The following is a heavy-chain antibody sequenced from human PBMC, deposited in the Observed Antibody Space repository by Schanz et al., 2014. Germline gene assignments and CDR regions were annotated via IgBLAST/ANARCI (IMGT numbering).Heavy chain of an antibody. Sequence: QVQLQESGPGLVKPSQTLSLTCSVSGGSISSGSYYWNWIRQPAGKGLEWIGRVYTSGSTNYNPSHKSRVTKSLDTPKNQSSRKLSSVTAADTAVYYCAREPLSGYNWFDPWGQGTLVTVSS. CDR3: AREPLSGYNWFDP. V-gene: IGHV4-61*02. D-gene: IGHD6-25*01. J-gene: IGHJ5*02. CDR1: GGSISSGSYY. CDR2: VYTSGST.